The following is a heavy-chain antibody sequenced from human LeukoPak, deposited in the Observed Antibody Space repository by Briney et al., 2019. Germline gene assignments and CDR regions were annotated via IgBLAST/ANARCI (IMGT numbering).Heavy chain of an antibody. CDR3: AGDQRGGTNYYYGMDA. J-gene: IGHJ6*02. CDR2: ISSNGGST. Sequence: PGGSLRLSCGASGFTFSDYAMHWVRQAPGKGLEDVSTISSNGGSTYYANSVKGRFTISRDNSKNTLYLQMGSLRTEDMAVYYCAGDQRGGTNYYYGMDAWGQGTTVTVS. V-gene: IGHV3-64*01. CDR1: GFTFSDYA. D-gene: IGHD2-15*01.